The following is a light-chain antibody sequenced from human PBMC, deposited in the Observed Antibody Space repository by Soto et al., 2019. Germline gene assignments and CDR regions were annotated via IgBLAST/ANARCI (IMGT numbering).Light chain of an antibody. V-gene: IGKV3-11*01. Sequence: EIVLTQSPATLSLSPGERATLSCRASRSVSSYLAWYQQKPGQAPRLLIYDASNRATGIPARFSGSGSGADFTLTISSLEPEDFAVYYCQQRSNWPRTFGQGTRWIS. CDR3: QQRSNWPRT. J-gene: IGKJ1*01. CDR2: DAS. CDR1: RSVSSY.